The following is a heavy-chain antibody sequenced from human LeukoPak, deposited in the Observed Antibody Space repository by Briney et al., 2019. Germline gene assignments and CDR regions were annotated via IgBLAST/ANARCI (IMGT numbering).Heavy chain of an antibody. J-gene: IGHJ6*02. D-gene: IGHD4-23*01. V-gene: IGHV1-3*01. Sequence: ASVNVSCKASGYTFTIYAMHWVRQAPGQRLEWMGWINAGNGNTKYSQKFQGRVTITRDTSASTAYMELSSLRSEDTAVYYCARDRGNSHYYYGMDVWGQGTTVTVSS. CDR3: ARDRGNSHYYYGMDV. CDR1: GYTFTIYA. CDR2: INAGNGNT.